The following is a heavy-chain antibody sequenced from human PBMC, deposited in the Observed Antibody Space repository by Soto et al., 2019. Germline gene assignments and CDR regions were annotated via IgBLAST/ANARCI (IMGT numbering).Heavy chain of an antibody. CDR1: GGSISSYY. D-gene: IGHD4-17*01. J-gene: IGHJ5*02. CDR3: ARHPTVRTGRWFDP. V-gene: IGHV4-59*08. Sequence: SETLSLTCTVSGGSISSYYWSWIRQPPGKGLEWIGYIYYSGSTNYNPSLKSRVTISVDTSKNQFSLKLSSVTAADTAVYYCARHPTVRTGRWFDPWGQGTLVTVS. CDR2: IYYSGST.